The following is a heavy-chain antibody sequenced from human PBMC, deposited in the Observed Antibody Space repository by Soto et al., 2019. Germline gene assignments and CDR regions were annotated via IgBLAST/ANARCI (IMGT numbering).Heavy chain of an antibody. CDR1: GYTFTSYG. Sequence: QVQLVQSGAEVKKPGASVKVSCKASGYTFTSYGISWVRQAPGQGLEWMGRISAYNGNTNYAQKLQGRVTMTTDTSTSTAYMELRSLRSDDTAVYYCALVVTAIQGVSWFDPWGQGTLVTVSS. CDR3: ALVVTAIQGVSWFDP. V-gene: IGHV1-18*04. D-gene: IGHD2-21*02. CDR2: ISAYNGNT. J-gene: IGHJ5*02.